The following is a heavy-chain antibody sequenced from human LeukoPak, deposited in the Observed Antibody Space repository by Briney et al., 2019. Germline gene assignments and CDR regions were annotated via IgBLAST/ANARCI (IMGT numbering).Heavy chain of an antibody. V-gene: IGHV3-21*01. CDR1: GFTFSSYS. CDR3: ARDAGAPTVTNGSPYYYYYYMDV. CDR2: ISSSSSYI. J-gene: IGHJ6*03. Sequence: GGSLRLSCAASGFTFSSYSMNWVRQAPGKGLEWVSSISSSSSYIYYADSVKGRFTISRDNAKNSLYLQMNSLRAEDTAVYYCARDAGAPTVTNGSPYYYYYYMDVWGKGTTVTVSS. D-gene: IGHD4-17*01.